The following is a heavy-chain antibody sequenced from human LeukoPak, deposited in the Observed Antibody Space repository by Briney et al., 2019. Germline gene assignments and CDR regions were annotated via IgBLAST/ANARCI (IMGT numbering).Heavy chain of an antibody. Sequence: GASVKVSCKASGGTFSSYAISWVRQAPGQGLEWMGGIIPIFGTANYAQKFQGRVTITADESTSTAYMELSSLRSEDTAVYYCARSREMATIIPYYFDYWGQGTLVTVSS. CDR3: ARSREMATIIPYYFDY. CDR1: GGTFSSYA. D-gene: IGHD5-24*01. CDR2: IIPIFGTA. V-gene: IGHV1-69*13. J-gene: IGHJ4*02.